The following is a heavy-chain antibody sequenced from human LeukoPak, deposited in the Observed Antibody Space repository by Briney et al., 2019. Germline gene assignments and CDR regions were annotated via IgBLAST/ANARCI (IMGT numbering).Heavy chain of an antibody. CDR3: ASSPGIAVAGREGTWFDP. V-gene: IGHV1-46*01. Sequence: ASVKVSCKASGYTFTSYYMHWVRQAPGQGLEGMGIINPSGGSTSYAQKFQGRVTMTRYMSTSTVYMELSSLRSEDTAVYYCASSPGIAVAGREGTWFDPWGQGTLVTVSS. CDR1: GYTFTSYY. CDR2: INPSGGST. D-gene: IGHD6-19*01. J-gene: IGHJ5*02.